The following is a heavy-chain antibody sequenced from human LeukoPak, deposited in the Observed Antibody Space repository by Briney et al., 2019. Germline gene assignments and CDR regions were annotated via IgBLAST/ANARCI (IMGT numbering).Heavy chain of an antibody. J-gene: IGHJ6*02. CDR2: ISYDGSNK. CDR3: AKGPRFHYYGMDV. V-gene: IGHV3-30*18. CDR1: GFTFSSYG. Sequence: GRSLRLSCAASGFTFSSYGMHWVRQAPGKGLEWVAVISYDGSNKYYADSVKGRFTISRDNSKNTLYLQMNSLRAEDTAVYYCAKGPRFHYYGMDVWGQGTTVTVSS.